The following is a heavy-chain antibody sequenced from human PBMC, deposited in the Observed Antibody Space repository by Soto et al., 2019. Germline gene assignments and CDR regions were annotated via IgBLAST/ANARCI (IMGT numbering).Heavy chain of an antibody. CDR3: AKEAASLYYDSSGYDY. J-gene: IGHJ4*02. D-gene: IGHD3-22*01. Sequence: GGSLRLSCAASGFTFSSYGMHWVRQAPGKGLEWVAVISYDGSNKYYADSVKGRFTISRDNSKNTLYLQMNSLRAEDTAVYYCAKEAASLYYDSSGYDYWGQGTLVTVSS. CDR1: GFTFSSYG. V-gene: IGHV3-30*18. CDR2: ISYDGSNK.